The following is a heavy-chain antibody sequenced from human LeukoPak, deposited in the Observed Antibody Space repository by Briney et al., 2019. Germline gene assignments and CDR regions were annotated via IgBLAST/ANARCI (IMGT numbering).Heavy chain of an antibody. V-gene: IGHV4-59*08. CDR3: ARLSSDSFDI. CDR2: IDYSGST. Sequence: SETLSLTCTVSDGSISTYYWTWIRQPPGKGVEYIGYIDYSGSTNYNPSLKSRVTISVDTSKNQFSLKLSSVTAADTAVYYCARLSSDSFDIWGQGTMVTVSS. J-gene: IGHJ3*02. CDR1: DGSISTYY. D-gene: IGHD2/OR15-2a*01.